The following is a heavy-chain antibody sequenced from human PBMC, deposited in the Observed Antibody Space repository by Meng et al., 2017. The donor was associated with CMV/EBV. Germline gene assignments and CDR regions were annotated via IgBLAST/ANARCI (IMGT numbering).Heavy chain of an antibody. CDR3: ASSLTYPDY. V-gene: IGHV4-34*01. CDR2: INHSGST. J-gene: IGHJ4*02. D-gene: IGHD2-15*01. CDR1: GGSFSGYY. Sequence: VQLQQWGAGWLKPSATLSLTSAVYGGSFSGYYWSWIRQPPGKGLEWIGEINHSGSTNYNPSLKSRVTISVDTSKNQFSLKLSSVTAADTAVYYCASSLTYPDYWGQGTLVTVSS.